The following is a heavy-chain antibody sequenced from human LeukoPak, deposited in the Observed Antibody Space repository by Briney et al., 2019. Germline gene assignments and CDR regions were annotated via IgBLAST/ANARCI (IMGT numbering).Heavy chain of an antibody. CDR2: MNPNSGNT. J-gene: IGHJ4*02. CDR3: ATTSGSHALDY. V-gene: IGHV1-8*01. D-gene: IGHD1-26*01. CDR1: GYTFTSYD. Sequence: GASVRVSCKASGYTFTSYDINWVRQATGQGLEWMGWMNPNSGNTGYAQKLQGRVTMTRNTSISTAYMELSSLRSEDTAVYYCATTSGSHALDYWGQGTLVTVSS.